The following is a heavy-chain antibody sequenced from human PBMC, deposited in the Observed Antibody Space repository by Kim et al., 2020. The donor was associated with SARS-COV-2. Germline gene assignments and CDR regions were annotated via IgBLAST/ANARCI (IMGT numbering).Heavy chain of an antibody. CDR3: ARVGLQWLVDAFDI. CDR1: GGSISSYY. D-gene: IGHD6-19*01. V-gene: IGHV4-59*01. Sequence: SETLSLTCTVSGGSISSYYWSWIRQPPGKGLEWIGYIYYSGSTNYNPSLKSRVTISVDTSKNQFSLKLSSVTAADTAVYYCARVGLQWLVDAFDIWGQGTMVTVSS. CDR2: IYYSGST. J-gene: IGHJ3*02.